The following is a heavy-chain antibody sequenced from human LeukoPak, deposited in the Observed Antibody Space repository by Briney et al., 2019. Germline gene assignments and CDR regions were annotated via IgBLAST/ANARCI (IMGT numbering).Heavy chain of an antibody. CDR3: VRLASGRALIYFEF. V-gene: IGHV5-51*01. CDR2: IYPGDSDT. D-gene: IGHD3-10*01. J-gene: IGHJ4*02. CDR1: GYSFANYW. Sequence: GESLKISCKGSGYSFANYWIGWVRQTPGKGLEYMALIYPGDSDTRYNPSFQGQVTISADKSISTAYLQWSSLKASDTAMYCCVRLASGRALIYFEFWGQGTLVTVSS.